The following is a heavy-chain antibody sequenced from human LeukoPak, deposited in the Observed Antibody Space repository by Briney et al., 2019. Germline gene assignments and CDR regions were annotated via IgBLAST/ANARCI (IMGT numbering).Heavy chain of an antibody. CDR1: GFTFSSYS. CDR3: ARDFKMATRSDSDY. J-gene: IGHJ4*02. D-gene: IGHD5-24*01. V-gene: IGHV3-21*01. Sequence: GGSLRLSCAASGFTFSSYSMNWVRQAPGEGLEWVSSTSSSSSYIYYADSVKGRFTISRDNAKNSLYLQMNSLRAEDTAVYYCARDFKMATRSDSDYWGQGTLVTVSS. CDR2: TSSSSSYI.